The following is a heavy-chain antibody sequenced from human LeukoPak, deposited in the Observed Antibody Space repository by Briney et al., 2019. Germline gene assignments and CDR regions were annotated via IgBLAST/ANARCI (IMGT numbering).Heavy chain of an antibody. D-gene: IGHD5-18*01. J-gene: IGHJ5*02. Sequence: GGSLRLSCAASGFTVSSNYMSWVRQAPGKGLEWVSVIYSGGSTYYADSVKGRFTISRDNSKNTLYLQMNSLRAEDTAVYYCARDRGYRSSGGFDPWGQGTLVTVSS. V-gene: IGHV3-53*01. CDR1: GFTVSSNY. CDR2: IYSGGST. CDR3: ARDRGYRSSGGFDP.